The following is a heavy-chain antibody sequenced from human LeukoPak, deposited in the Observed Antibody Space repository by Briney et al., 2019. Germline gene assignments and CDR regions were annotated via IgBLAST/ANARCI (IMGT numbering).Heavy chain of an antibody. CDR2: IIPIFGTA. CDR3: ARGDSGWYSFDY. V-gene: IGHV1-69*13. CDR1: GGTFSSYA. Sequence: SVKVPCKASGGTFSSYAISWVRQAPGQGLEWMGGIIPIFGTANYAQKFQGRVTITADESTSTAYMELSSLRSEDTAVYYCARGDSGWYSFDYWGQGTLVTVSS. D-gene: IGHD6-19*01. J-gene: IGHJ4*02.